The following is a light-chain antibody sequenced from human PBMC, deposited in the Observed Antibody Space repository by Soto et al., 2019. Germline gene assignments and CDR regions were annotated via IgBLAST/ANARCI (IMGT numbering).Light chain of an antibody. Sequence: QSVLTQPPSASGTPGQRVTISCSGSSSNIGNHYVYWYQQLPGTAPKLLIYRNNHRPSGVPDRFSGSKSGTSASLAISGLRSEDEVDYYCAAWDDSLSGLVFGAGTKLTV. J-gene: IGLJ1*01. CDR3: AAWDDSLSGLV. V-gene: IGLV1-47*01. CDR1: SSNIGNHY. CDR2: RNN.